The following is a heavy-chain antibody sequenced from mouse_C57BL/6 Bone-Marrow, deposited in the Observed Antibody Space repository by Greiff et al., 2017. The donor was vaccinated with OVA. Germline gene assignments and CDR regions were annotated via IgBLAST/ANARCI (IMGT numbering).Heavy chain of an antibody. CDR2: IYPGDGDT. D-gene: IGHD3-3*01. V-gene: IGHV1-82*01. Sequence: QVQLQQSGPELVKPGASVKISCKASGYAFSSSWMNWVKQRPGKGLEWIGRIYPGDGDTNYNGKFKGKATLTADKSSSTAYMQLSSLTSEDSAVYFCAREGTSYDVWGTGTTVTVSS. CDR3: AREGTSYDV. J-gene: IGHJ1*03. CDR1: GYAFSSSW.